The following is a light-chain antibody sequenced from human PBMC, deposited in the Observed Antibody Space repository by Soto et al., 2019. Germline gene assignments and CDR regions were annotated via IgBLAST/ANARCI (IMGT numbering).Light chain of an antibody. CDR2: AAS. Sequence: DIQMTQSPSSVSASVGDRVTITCRASQGISSWLAWHQQKPGKAPKLLIYAASSLQSGVPSRFSGGGSGTDFTLTIISRQPEYFATYYCQQANSFPTTFGQGTRLEMK. V-gene: IGKV1D-12*01. CDR1: QGISSW. J-gene: IGKJ5*01. CDR3: QQANSFPTT.